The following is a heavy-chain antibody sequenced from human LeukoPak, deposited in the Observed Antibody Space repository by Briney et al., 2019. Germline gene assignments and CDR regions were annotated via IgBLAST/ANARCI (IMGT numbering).Heavy chain of an antibody. CDR2: IYTSGST. J-gene: IGHJ3*02. CDR3: ARDSWGYYDSSGYSHDAFDI. CDR1: GGSISSYY. Sequence: SETLSLTCTVSGGSISSYYWSWIRQPAGKGLEWIGRIYTSGSTNYNPSLKSRVTMSVGTSKNQFSLKLSSVTAADTAVYYCARDSWGYYDSSGYSHDAFDIWGQGTMVTVSS. D-gene: IGHD3-22*01. V-gene: IGHV4-4*07.